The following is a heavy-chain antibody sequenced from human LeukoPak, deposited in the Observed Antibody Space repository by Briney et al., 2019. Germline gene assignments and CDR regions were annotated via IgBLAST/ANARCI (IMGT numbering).Heavy chain of an antibody. D-gene: IGHD3-9*01. Sequence: GGSLRLSCVASGFTFSSYWMHWVRQDPRKGLVWVSRINGDGRNINYADSVRGRFTISRDNAKNTLYLQMNTLRVEDTAVHYCTRDLMDYDVSTGLHHYYMDVWGQGTTVTVSS. J-gene: IGHJ6*02. CDR2: INGDGRNI. CDR1: GFTFSSYW. V-gene: IGHV3-74*01. CDR3: TRDLMDYDVSTGLHHYYMDV.